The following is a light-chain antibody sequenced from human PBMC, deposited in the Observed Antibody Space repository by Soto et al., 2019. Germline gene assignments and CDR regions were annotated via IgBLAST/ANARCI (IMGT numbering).Light chain of an antibody. CDR2: GAS. CDR3: QQYGSSPPYT. Sequence: EIVLTQSPGTLSLSPGERATXSXRXSQSVSSSYLAWYQQKPGQAPRLLIYGASSRATGIPDRFSGSGSGTDFTLTISRLEPEDFAVYYCQQYGSSPPYTFGQGTKLEIK. J-gene: IGKJ2*01. V-gene: IGKV3-20*01. CDR1: QSVSSSY.